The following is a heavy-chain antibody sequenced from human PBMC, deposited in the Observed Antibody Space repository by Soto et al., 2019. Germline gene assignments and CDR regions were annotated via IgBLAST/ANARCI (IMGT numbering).Heavy chain of an antibody. CDR3: AREENCRGGTCYSEYFHH. CDR1: GYIFTAYS. J-gene: IGHJ1*01. Sequence: QVQLVQSGAEVKKPGASVKVSCKTSGYIFTAYSMHWVRQAPGQGLEWMGVVNPSGGSAHYAQSFECRVTLPRYTSTSTFYMELSSLRSEDTAVYYCAREENCRGGTCYSEYFHHWGQGTLVTDSS. CDR2: VNPSGGSA. V-gene: IGHV1-46*01. D-gene: IGHD2-15*01.